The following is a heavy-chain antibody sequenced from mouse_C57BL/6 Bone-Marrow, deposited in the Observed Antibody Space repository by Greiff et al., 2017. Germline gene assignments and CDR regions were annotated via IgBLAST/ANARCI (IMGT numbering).Heavy chain of an antibody. V-gene: IGHV1-53*01. J-gene: IGHJ1*03. D-gene: IGHD1-1*01. CDR2: INPSNGGT. Sequence: QVQLQQPGTELVKPGASVKLSCKASGYTFTSYWMHWVKQRPGQGLEWIGNINPSNGGTNYNEKFKCKATLTVDKSSSTAYMQLSSLTSEDSAVYYCARLITTVVSTNFDVWGTGTTVTVSS. CDR1: GYTFTSYW. CDR3: ARLITTVVSTNFDV.